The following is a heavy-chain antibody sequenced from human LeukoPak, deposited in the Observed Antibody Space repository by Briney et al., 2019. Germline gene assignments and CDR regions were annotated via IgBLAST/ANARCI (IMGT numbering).Heavy chain of an antibody. CDR1: GFTFSDYY. CDR2: ISSSGSTI. J-gene: IGHJ4*02. CDR3: AEGHSSGYYPIDY. Sequence: GGSLRLSCAASGFTFSDYYMSWIRQAPGKGLEWVSYISSSGSTIYYADSVKGRFTISRDNAKNSLYPQMNSLRAEDTAVYYCAEGHSSGYYPIDYWGQGTLVTVSS. V-gene: IGHV3-11*04. D-gene: IGHD3-22*01.